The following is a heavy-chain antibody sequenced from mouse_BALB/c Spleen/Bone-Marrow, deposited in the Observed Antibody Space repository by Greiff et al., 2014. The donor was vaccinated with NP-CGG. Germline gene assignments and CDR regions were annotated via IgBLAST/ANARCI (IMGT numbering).Heavy chain of an antibody. CDR3: ARGSWEAVDY. V-gene: IGHV1-7*01. J-gene: IGHJ4*01. Sequence: QVQLQQSGAELAKPGASVKMSCKASGYTFTSHWMHWVKQRPGQGLEWIGYINPSTGHTEYDHKFKAKATLTADKSSSTAYMQLSSLTSEDYAVYYCARGSWEAVDYWGQGTSVTVSS. CDR1: GYTFTSHW. CDR2: INPSTGHT. D-gene: IGHD4-1*01.